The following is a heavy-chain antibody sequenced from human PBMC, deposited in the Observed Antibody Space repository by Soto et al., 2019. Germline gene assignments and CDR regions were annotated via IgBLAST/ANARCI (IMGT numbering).Heavy chain of an antibody. Sequence: PGGSLGLSCAASGFSFSSYGMHWVRQAPGKGLEWVAMISYDGTDEYYADSVKGRFTISRDNSKNAVYLQMNSLRAEDTAVYYCARVAYYYDSSGYFYWGQGTLVTVSS. CDR1: GFSFSSYG. D-gene: IGHD3-22*01. V-gene: IGHV3-30*03. CDR3: ARVAYYYDSSGYFY. J-gene: IGHJ4*02. CDR2: ISYDGTDE.